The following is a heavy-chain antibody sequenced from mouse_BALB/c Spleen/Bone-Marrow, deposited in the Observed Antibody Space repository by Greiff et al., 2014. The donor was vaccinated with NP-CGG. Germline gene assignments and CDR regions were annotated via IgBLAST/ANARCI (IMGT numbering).Heavy chain of an antibody. J-gene: IGHJ2*01. D-gene: IGHD2-10*02. Sequence: EVKLMESGPEPVKPGASVKMSCKASGYTFTSYVMHWVKQKPGQGLEWIGYIHPYNDGTKYNERFKGKATLTSDESSSTAYMELSSLTSEDSAVYYCARTILGYYFDYWGQGTTLTVSS. V-gene: IGHV1-14*01. CDR2: IHPYNDGT. CDR3: ARTILGYYFDY. CDR1: GYTFTSYV.